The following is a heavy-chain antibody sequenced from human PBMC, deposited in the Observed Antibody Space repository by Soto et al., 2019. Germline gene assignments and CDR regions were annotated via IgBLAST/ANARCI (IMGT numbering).Heavy chain of an antibody. CDR3: VRVPPRIFNPGMEV. CDR1: GFTFSSYW. J-gene: IGHJ6*04. CDR2: ISRDGTET. D-gene: IGHD3-3*01. V-gene: IGHV3-74*01. Sequence: GGSLILSCAATGFTFSSYWMHWVRQGPEKGLVWVSRISRDGTETTYADSVRGRFTISRDNAKNTVHLQMNSLRVDDTAAYYGVRVPPRIFNPGMEVWGKGTTLTVTS.